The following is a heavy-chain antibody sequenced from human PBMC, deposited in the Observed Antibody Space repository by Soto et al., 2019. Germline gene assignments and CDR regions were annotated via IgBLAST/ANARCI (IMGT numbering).Heavy chain of an antibody. J-gene: IGHJ4*02. V-gene: IGHV1-18*01. D-gene: IGHD3-10*01. CDR2: ISAYNGNT. CDR3: ARDQESITDRILQY. CDR1: GDTFASFG. Sequence: ASVKVSCKASGDTFASFGFSWVRQAPGQGLEWLGWISAYNGNTHYAQKVRDRVTLTTDTSTNTAYMELRSLTSDDAAVYYCARDQESITDRILQYWGQGTRVTVSS.